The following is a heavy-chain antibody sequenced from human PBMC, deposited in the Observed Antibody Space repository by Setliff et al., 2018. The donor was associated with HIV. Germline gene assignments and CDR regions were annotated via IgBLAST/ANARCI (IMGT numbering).Heavy chain of an antibody. CDR2: IYYSGST. CDR1: GGSISSSSYY. CDR3: ARALGWLREY. V-gene: IGHV4-39*07. D-gene: IGHD3-10*01. J-gene: IGHJ4*02. Sequence: SETLSLTCTVSGGSISSSSYYWGWIRQPPGKGLEWIGSIYYSGSTHYNPSLKSRVTISVDTSKNQFSLKLNSVTAADTAVYFCARALGWLREYWGQGTLVTVSS.